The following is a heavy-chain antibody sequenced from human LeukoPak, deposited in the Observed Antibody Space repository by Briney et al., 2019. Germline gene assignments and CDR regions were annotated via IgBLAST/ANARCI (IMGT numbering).Heavy chain of an antibody. Sequence: GGSLRLSCAASGFTFSSYAMSWVRQAPGKGLEWVSAISGSGGSTYYADSVKGRFTISRDNSKSTLYLQMNSLRAEDTAIYYCATHRYSSGWFFQHGGQGTLVTVSS. D-gene: IGHD6-19*01. V-gene: IGHV3-23*01. J-gene: IGHJ1*01. CDR1: GFTFSSYA. CDR3: ATHRYSSGWFFQH. CDR2: ISGSGGST.